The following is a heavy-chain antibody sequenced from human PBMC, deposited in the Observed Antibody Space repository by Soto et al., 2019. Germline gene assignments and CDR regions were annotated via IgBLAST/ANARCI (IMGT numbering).Heavy chain of an antibody. V-gene: IGHV4-61*01. D-gene: IGHD2-15*01. CDR3: AGSLPGNWFDP. J-gene: IGHJ5*02. CDR2: IYYSGST. Sequence: SETLSLTCTVSGGSVSSGIYYWSWIRQPPGKGLEWIGYIYYSGSTNYNPSLKSRVTISVDTSKNQFSLKLSSVTAADTAVYYRAGSLPGNWFDPWGQGTVVPV. CDR1: GGSVSSGIYY.